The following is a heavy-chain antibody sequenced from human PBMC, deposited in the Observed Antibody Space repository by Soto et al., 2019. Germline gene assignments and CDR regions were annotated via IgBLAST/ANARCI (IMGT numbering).Heavy chain of an antibody. CDR3: AXDFRTPDSTSWFNWFDP. CDR1: GGTVSSDSAA. V-gene: IGHV6-1*01. J-gene: IGHJ5*02. D-gene: IGHD2-2*01. Sequence: SPALSLTCAISGGTVSSDSAAWNWIRQSPSRGLEWLGRTYYRSKWYNDYAVSVKSRIIINPDTSRNQFSLHLNSVTPDDTAVYYCAXDFRTPDSTSWFNWFDPWGQGILVTVSS. CDR2: TYYRSKWYN.